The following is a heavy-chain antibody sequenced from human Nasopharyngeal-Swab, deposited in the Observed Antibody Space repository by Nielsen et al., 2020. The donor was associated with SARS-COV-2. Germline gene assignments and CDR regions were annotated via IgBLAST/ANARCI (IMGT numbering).Heavy chain of an antibody. CDR3: ARVPGDTAMASDY. V-gene: IGHV3-33*01. Sequence: WIRQPPGKGLEWVAVMWYDGSNKYYADSVKGRFTISRDNSKNTLYLQMNSLRAEDTAVYYCARVPGDTAMASDYWGQGTLVTVS. CDR2: MWYDGSNK. D-gene: IGHD5-18*01. J-gene: IGHJ4*02.